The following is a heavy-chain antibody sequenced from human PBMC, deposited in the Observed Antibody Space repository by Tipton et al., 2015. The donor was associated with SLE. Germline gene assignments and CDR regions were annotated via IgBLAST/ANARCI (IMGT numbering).Heavy chain of an antibody. CDR3: AKDHDILTGFDY. CDR1: GFTFSSYG. J-gene: IGHJ4*02. CDR2: IRYDGSNK. D-gene: IGHD3-9*01. V-gene: IGHV3-30*02. Sequence: SLRLSCAASGFTFSSYGMHWVRQAPGKGLEWVAFIRYDGSNKYYADSVKGRFTISRDNSKNTLYLQMNILRAEDTAVYYCAKDHDILTGFDYWGQGTLVTVSS.